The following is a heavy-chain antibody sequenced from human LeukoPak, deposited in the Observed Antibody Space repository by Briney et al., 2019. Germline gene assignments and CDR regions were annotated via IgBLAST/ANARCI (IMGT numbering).Heavy chain of an antibody. J-gene: IGHJ4*02. CDR3: AKEGTYNNFWSGYFH. Sequence: GGSLRLSCAASGFTFSSFAMSWVRQAPGKGLEWVSSVTGSGSVTSSTYYADSVKGRFTISRDDSKNTLYLQMNSLRAEDTALYYCAKEGTYNNFWSGYFHWGQGTLVTVSS. CDR2: VTGSGSVTSST. CDR1: GFTFSSFA. D-gene: IGHD3-3*01. V-gene: IGHV3-23*01.